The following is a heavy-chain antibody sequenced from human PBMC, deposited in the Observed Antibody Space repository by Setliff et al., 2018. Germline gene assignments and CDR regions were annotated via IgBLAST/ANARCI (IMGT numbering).Heavy chain of an antibody. CDR2: ISSKNSYI. Sequence: PGGSLRLSCAASGFTFSSYSMNWVRQAPGKGLEWVSSISSKNSYIYYADSVKGRFTISRDNAKNSLYLQMNSLRAEDTAVYYCARDTYTIFGVVPSEAHAFDIWGQGTMVTVSS. J-gene: IGHJ3*02. V-gene: IGHV3-21*01. CDR3: ARDTYTIFGVVPSEAHAFDI. D-gene: IGHD3-3*01. CDR1: GFTFSSYS.